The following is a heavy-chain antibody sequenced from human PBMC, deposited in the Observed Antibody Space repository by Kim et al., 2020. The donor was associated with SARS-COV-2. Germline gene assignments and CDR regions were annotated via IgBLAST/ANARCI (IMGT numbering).Heavy chain of an antibody. D-gene: IGHD1-26*01. Sequence: GGSLRLSCATSGFTFSRFAMNWFRQSPGKGLEWVSAIGGSGGTTYYAESVKDRFTISRDNSKNTAILQMRSLRVEDTAVYYGAKFVSGGDVGTDAFDIWGQGTMVTVSS. CDR1: GFTFSRFA. J-gene: IGHJ3*02. V-gene: IGHV3-23*01. CDR3: AKFVSGGDVGTDAFDI. CDR2: IGGSGGTT.